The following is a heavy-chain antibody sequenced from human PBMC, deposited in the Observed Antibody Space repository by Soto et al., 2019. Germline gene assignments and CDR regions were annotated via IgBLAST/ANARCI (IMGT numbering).Heavy chain of an antibody. CDR3: ARATCSGGSCYLGNWFDP. V-gene: IGHV4-4*02. Sequence: SETLSLTCAVSGGSISSSNWWSWIRQPPGKGLEWIGEIYHSGSTNYNPSLKSRVTISVDKSKNQFSLKLSSVTAADTAVYYCARATCSGGSCYLGNWFDPWGQGTLVTVSS. CDR2: IYHSGST. J-gene: IGHJ5*02. D-gene: IGHD2-15*01. CDR1: GGSISSSNW.